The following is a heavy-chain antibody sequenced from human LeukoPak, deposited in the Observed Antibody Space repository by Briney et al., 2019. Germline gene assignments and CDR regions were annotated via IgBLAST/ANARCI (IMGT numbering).Heavy chain of an antibody. CDR1: GFTFSTYG. D-gene: IGHD3-10*01. Sequence: GGSLRLSCVASGFTFSTYGMSWVRQAPGKGLEWVSAISGSGGSTYYADSVKGRFTISRDNSKNTLYLQMNSLRAEDTAVYYCAKDGFGRFGDHYFDYWGQGTLVTVSS. CDR3: AKDGFGRFGDHYFDY. V-gene: IGHV3-23*01. J-gene: IGHJ4*02. CDR2: ISGSGGST.